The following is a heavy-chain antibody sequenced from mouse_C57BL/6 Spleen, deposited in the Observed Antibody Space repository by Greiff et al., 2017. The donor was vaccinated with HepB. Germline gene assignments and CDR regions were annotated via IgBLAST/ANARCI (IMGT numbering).Heavy chain of an antibody. J-gene: IGHJ2*01. CDR3: ARWDYGSSSFDY. V-gene: IGHV1-53*01. Sequence: QVHVKQPGTELVKPGASVKLSCKASGYTFTSYWMHWVKQRPGQGLEWIGNINPSNGGTNYNEKFKSKATLTVDKSSSTAYMQLSSLTSEDSAVYYCARWDYGSSSFDYWGQGTTLTVSS. CDR2: INPSNGGT. D-gene: IGHD1-1*01. CDR1: GYTFTSYW.